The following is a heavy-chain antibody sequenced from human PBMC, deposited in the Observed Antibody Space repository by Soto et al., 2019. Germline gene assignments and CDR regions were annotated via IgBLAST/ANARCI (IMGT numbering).Heavy chain of an antibody. Sequence: EVLLVESGGGLVQPGGSLRLSCAASGFTFSRYWMSWVRQAPGKGLEWVANIKQDGGETYYVDSVKGRFTISRDNAKNSLYLQMNSLRVEDTAFYYCARYGVGGGWFDPWGQGTLVTVSS. V-gene: IGHV3-7*01. CDR3: ARYGVGGGWFDP. D-gene: IGHD1-26*01. J-gene: IGHJ5*02. CDR1: GFTFSRYW. CDR2: IKQDGGET.